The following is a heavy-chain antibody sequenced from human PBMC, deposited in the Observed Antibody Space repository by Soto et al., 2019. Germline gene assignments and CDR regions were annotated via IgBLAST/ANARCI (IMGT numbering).Heavy chain of an antibody. V-gene: IGHV1-8*01. CDR3: ARGGRIPMVRGVIVDY. CDR2: MNPNSGNT. D-gene: IGHD3-10*01. J-gene: IGHJ4*02. CDR1: GYTFTSYD. Sequence: GASVKVSCKASGYTFTSYDINWVRQATGQGLEWMGWMNPNSGNTGYAQKFQGRVTMTRNTSISTAYMELSSLRSEDTAVYYCARGGRIPMVRGVIVDYWGQGTLVTVSS.